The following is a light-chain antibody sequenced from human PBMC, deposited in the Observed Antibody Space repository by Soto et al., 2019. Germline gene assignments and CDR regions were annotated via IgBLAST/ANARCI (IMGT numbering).Light chain of an antibody. CDR3: QHRANWPPMFT. V-gene: IGKV3-11*01. J-gene: IGKJ2*01. CDR1: QSVSSY. Sequence: IVLTQSPSTLSLSPGERATLSCRASQSVSSYFSWYQQKAGQAPRLLMYDTSNRATGIPARFSGSGSGTDVTLTISSLEPEDFAVYYCQHRANWPPMFTFGQGTKVDIK. CDR2: DTS.